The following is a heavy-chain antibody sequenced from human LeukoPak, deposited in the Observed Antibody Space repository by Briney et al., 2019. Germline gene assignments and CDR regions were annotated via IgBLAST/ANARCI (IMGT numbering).Heavy chain of an antibody. CDR1: GGSIRSHH. CDR3: ARQYSYGSFFDY. J-gene: IGHJ4*02. V-gene: IGHV4-59*11. Sequence: SETLSLTCTVSGGSIRSHHWSWIRQPPGKGLEWIGYIYYSGSTNYNPSLKSRVTISVDTSKNQFSLKLSSVSAADTAVYYCARQYSYGSFFDYWGQGTLVTVSS. D-gene: IGHD5-18*01. CDR2: IYYSGST.